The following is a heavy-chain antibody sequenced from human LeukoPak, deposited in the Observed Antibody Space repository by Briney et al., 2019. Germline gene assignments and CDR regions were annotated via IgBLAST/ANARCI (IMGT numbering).Heavy chain of an antibody. J-gene: IGHJ4*02. CDR3: AKDTSSGAGEFDY. V-gene: IGHV3-43*01. CDR2: ISWDGGST. Sequence: GGSLRLSCAASGFTFDDYTMHWVRQAPGKGLEWVSLISWDGGSTYYADSVKGRFTISRDNSKNSLYLRMNSLRTEDTALYYCAKDTSSGAGEFDYWGQGTLVTVSS. D-gene: IGHD3-16*01. CDR1: GFTFDDYT.